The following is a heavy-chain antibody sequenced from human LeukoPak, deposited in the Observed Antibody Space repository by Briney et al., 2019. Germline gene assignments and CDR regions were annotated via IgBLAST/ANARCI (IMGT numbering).Heavy chain of an antibody. CDR1: GYTLTELS. J-gene: IGHJ6*02. Sequence: GASVKVSCKVSGYTLTELSMHWVRQAPGKGLEWMGGFYPEDGETIYAQKLQGRVTMTEDTSTDTAYMELSSLRSEDTAVYYCATVRYFDWLRRDYGMDVWGQGTTVTVSS. D-gene: IGHD3-9*01. CDR3: ATVRYFDWLRRDYGMDV. CDR2: FYPEDGET. V-gene: IGHV1-24*01.